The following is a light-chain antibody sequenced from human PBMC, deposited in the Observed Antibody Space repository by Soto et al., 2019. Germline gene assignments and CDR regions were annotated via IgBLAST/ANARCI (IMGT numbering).Light chain of an antibody. CDR2: GAS. Sequence: EIVLTQSPGTLSLSPGERATLSCRASQSVSNNYLAWYQQKPGQAPRLLIYGASSRATGIPDRFSGSGSGTEFTLTISSLRPEDFATYYCQQYSDYSSFGHGTKVDIK. J-gene: IGKJ1*01. CDR1: QSVSNNY. V-gene: IGKV3-20*01. CDR3: QQYSDYSS.